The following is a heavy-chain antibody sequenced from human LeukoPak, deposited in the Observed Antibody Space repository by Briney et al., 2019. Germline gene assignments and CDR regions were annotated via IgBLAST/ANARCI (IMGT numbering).Heavy chain of an antibody. J-gene: IGHJ6*04. Sequence: GSLRLSCAASGFTFSSYEMNWVRQAPGKGLGWVSYISSSGSTIYYADSVKGRFTISRDNAKNSLYLQMNSLRAEDTAVYYCAELGITMIGGVWGKGTTVTISS. CDR2: ISSSGSTI. V-gene: IGHV3-48*03. CDR1: GFTFSSYE. CDR3: AELGITMIGGV. D-gene: IGHD3-10*02.